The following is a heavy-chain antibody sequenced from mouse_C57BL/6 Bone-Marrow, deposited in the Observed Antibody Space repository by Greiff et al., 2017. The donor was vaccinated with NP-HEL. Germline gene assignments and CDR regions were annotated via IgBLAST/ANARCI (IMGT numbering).Heavy chain of an antibody. D-gene: IGHD1-1*01. CDR1: GYTFTSYW. J-gene: IGHJ3*01. CDR3: ARVCYGVGAWFAY. V-gene: IGHV1-64*01. Sequence: QVQLQQPGAELVKPGASVKLSCKASGYTFTSYWMHWVKQRPGQGLEWIGMIHPNSGSTNYNEKFKSKATLTVDKSSSTAYMQLSSLTSEDSAVYYCARVCYGVGAWFAYWGQGTLVTVSA. CDR2: IHPNSGST.